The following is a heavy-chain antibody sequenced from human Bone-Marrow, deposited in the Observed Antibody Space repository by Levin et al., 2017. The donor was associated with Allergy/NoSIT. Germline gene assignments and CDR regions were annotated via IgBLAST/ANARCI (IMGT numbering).Heavy chain of an antibody. Sequence: GGSLRLSCAASGFTFSSYSMNWVRQAPGKGLEWVSSISSSSSYIYYADSVKGRFTISRDNAKNSLYLQMNSLRAEDTAVYYCASLAGIEYDFWSGYSRYYYGMDVWGQGTTVTVSS. D-gene: IGHD3-3*01. V-gene: IGHV3-21*01. CDR3: ASLAGIEYDFWSGYSRYYYGMDV. J-gene: IGHJ6*02. CDR1: GFTFSSYS. CDR2: ISSSSSYI.